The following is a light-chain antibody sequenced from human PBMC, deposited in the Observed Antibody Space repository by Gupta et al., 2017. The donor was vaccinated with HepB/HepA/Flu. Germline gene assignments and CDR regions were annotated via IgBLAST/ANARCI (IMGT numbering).Light chain of an antibody. CDR2: AAS. Sequence: DIQMTQSPSSLSASVGDRVTITCRTSQSISNYLNWYQQKPGKAPKLLIYAASSLQSGVPSRFSGSGSGTEFTLTISSLQPEDFATYYCQQRSSFGQGTKLDIK. V-gene: IGKV1-39*01. CDR1: QSISNY. CDR3: QQRSS. J-gene: IGKJ2*01.